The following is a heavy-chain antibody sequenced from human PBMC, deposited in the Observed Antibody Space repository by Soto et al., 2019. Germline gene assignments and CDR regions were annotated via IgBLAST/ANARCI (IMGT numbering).Heavy chain of an antibody. J-gene: IGHJ4*02. CDR2: ISWNSGSI. CDR3: AKDGDLIAGYSHGPYFDY. Sequence: EVQLVESGGGLVQPGRSLRLSCAASGFTFDDYAMHWVRQAPGKGLEWVSGISWNSGSIGYADSVKGRFTISRDNAKNSLYLQMNSLRAEDTALYYCAKDGDLIAGYSHGPYFDYWGQGTLVTVSS. CDR1: GFTFDDYA. V-gene: IGHV3-9*01. D-gene: IGHD5-18*01.